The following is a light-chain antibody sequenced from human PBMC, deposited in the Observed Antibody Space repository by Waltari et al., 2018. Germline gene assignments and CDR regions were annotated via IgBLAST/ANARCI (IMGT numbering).Light chain of an antibody. V-gene: IGKV1-39*01. CDR3: QQGYSTPYT. CDR2: AAS. Sequence: DIQMTQSPSSLSASVGDRVTITCRASQSISSYLNWYQQKPGKAPKLLIYAASSLQSGVPSRFRGSGSGTHFTLTISSLQPEDFATDYCQQGYSTPYTFGQGTKLEIK. CDR1: QSISSY. J-gene: IGKJ2*01.